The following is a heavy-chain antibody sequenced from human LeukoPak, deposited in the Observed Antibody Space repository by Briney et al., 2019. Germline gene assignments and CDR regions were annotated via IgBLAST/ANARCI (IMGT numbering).Heavy chain of an antibody. D-gene: IGHD7-27*01. CDR1: GVTFSSYA. J-gene: IGHJ4*02. Sequence: SVKVSCKASGVTFSSYAISWVRQAPGQGLEWMGEIIPIFGTANYAQKFQGRVTITADESTSTAYMELSSLRSEDTAVYYCARDIKLGYFDYWGQGTLVTVSS. CDR3: ARDIKLGYFDY. V-gene: IGHV1-69*01. CDR2: IIPIFGTA.